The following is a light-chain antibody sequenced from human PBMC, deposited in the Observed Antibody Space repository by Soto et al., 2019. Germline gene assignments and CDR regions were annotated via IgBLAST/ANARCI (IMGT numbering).Light chain of an antibody. V-gene: IGKV3-11*01. CDR2: DAS. CDR3: QQRSNWPPWT. Sequence: VWTQYPATLSFSPGERATLSCRASQSVSSYLAWYQQKPGQAPRLLIYDASNRATGIPARFSGSGSGTDFTLTISSLEPEDFAVYYCQQRSNWPPWTFGQGTKVDIK. CDR1: QSVSSY. J-gene: IGKJ1*01.